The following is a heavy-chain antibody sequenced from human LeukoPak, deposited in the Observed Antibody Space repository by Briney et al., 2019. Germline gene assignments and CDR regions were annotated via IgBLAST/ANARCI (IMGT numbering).Heavy chain of an antibody. CDR2: ISYDGSNK. J-gene: IGHJ4*02. D-gene: IGHD1-26*01. CDR1: GFTFSSYG. Sequence: GGSLRLSCAASGFTFSSYGMHWVRQAPGKGLEWVAVISYDGSNKYYADSVKGRFTISRDNSKNTLYLQMNSLRAEDTAVYYCAKDSGGIVGVTEDYWGQGTLVTVSS. V-gene: IGHV3-30*18. CDR3: AKDSGGIVGVTEDY.